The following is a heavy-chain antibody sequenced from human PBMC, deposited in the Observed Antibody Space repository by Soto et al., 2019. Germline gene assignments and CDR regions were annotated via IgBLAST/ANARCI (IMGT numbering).Heavy chain of an antibody. CDR1: GYTFNTYY. CDR3: ARGGHIAVVTASFDY. J-gene: IGHJ4*02. CDR2: IHPSGGGT. V-gene: IGHV1-46*02. Sequence: QVQLVQSGAEVKKPGASVKVSCKPSGYTFNTYYLHWVRQAPGQALEWRGVIHPSGGGTTYGQKFLGRVTVTRDTSTSTVVLELSSLRSDDTAVYYCARGGHIAVVTASFDYWGQGTLVTVSS. D-gene: IGHD2-21*02.